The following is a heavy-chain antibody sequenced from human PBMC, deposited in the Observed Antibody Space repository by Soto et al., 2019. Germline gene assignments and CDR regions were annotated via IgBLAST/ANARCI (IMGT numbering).Heavy chain of an antibody. CDR3: ARSIVVVTALDY. CDR1: GGTFSSYT. V-gene: IGHV1-69*02. CDR2: IIPSHGIA. D-gene: IGHD2-21*02. J-gene: IGHJ4*02. Sequence: SVTVSFQASGGTFSSYTISWVRQAHGRGLEWMGWIIPSHGIANYAQKFQGRVTITTDTSASTAYMELSSLRSEDTAVYYCARSIVVVTALDYWGQGTLVTVS.